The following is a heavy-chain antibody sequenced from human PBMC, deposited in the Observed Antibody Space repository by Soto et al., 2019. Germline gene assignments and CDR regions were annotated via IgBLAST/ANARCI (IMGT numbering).Heavy chain of an antibody. CDR2: VNHDGGET. CDR3: ARDTGYGDY. J-gene: IGHJ4*02. V-gene: IGHV3-7*05. CDR1: GFCLCRWW. Sequence: GGFLRLDCEVGGFCLCRWWLSWVRQGPGRGLEWMATVNHDGGETYYLDSVKGRFTISRDNAKNSLYLQMNHLRDEDAAMYYCARDTGYGDYWGQGTLVPVSS. D-gene: IGHD5-18*01.